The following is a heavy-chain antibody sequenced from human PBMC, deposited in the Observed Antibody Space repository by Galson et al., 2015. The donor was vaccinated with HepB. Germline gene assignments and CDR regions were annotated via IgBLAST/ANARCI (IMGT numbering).Heavy chain of an antibody. J-gene: IGHJ3*02. CDR2: ISWNSGSI. Sequence: SLRLSCAASGFTFDDYDMHWVRQAPGKGLEWVSGISWNSGSIGYADSVKGRFTISRDNAKNSLYLQMHSLRGEDTALYYCAKDAAYCSSMSCYSVAFDIWGQGTMVTVSS. V-gene: IGHV3-9*01. D-gene: IGHD2-2*01. CDR1: GFTFDDYD. CDR3: AKDAAYCSSMSCYSVAFDI.